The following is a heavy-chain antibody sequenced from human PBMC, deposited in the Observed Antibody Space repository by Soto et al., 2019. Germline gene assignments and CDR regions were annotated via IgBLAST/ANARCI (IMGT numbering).Heavy chain of an antibody. Sequence: SVKVSCKASGGTFSSYAISWVRQAPGQGLEWMGGIIPIFGTANYAQKFQGRVTITADESTSTAYMELSSLRSEDTAVYYCARDSTAARPYYYYGMDVWGQGTTVTVSS. CDR3: ARDSTAARPYYYYGMDV. J-gene: IGHJ6*02. CDR1: GGTFSSYA. D-gene: IGHD6-6*01. CDR2: IIPIFGTA. V-gene: IGHV1-69*13.